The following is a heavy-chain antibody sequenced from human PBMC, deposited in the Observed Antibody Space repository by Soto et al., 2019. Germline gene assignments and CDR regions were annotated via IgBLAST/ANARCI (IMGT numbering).Heavy chain of an antibody. CDR3: AKDSSSWYIVGYSSGWRALGDY. J-gene: IGHJ4*02. Sequence: LRLSCAASGFTFSSYAMSWVRQAPGKGLEWVSAISGSGGSTYYADSVKGRFTISRDNSKNTLYLQMNSLRAEDTAVYYCAKDSSSWYIVGYSSGWRALGDYWSQRTLVTVSS. V-gene: IGHV3-23*01. CDR1: GFTFSSYA. CDR2: ISGSGGST. D-gene: IGHD6-19*01.